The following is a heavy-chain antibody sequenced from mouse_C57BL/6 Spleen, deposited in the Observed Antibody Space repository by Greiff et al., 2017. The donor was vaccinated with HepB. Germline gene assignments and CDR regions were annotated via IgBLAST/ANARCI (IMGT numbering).Heavy chain of an antibody. J-gene: IGHJ4*01. Sequence: EVHLVESGGGLVKPGGSLKLSCAASGFTFSSYTMSWVRQTPEKRLEWVATISGGGGNTYYPDSVKGRFTISRDNAKNTLYLQMSSLRSEDTALYYCARHGRGYAMDYWGQGTSVTVSS. CDR3: ARHGRGYAMDY. V-gene: IGHV5-9*01. CDR2: ISGGGGNT. CDR1: GFTFSSYT. D-gene: IGHD4-1*01.